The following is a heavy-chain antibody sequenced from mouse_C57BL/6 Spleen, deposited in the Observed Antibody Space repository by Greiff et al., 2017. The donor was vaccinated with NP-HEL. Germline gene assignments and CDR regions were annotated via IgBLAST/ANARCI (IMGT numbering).Heavy chain of an antibody. D-gene: IGHD2-4*01. V-gene: IGHV14-2*01. J-gene: IGHJ4*01. Sequence: EVQLQQSGAELVKPGASVKLSCTASGFNIKDYYMHWVKQRTEQGLEWIGRIDPEAGETKYAPKFQGKGTITADTSSNTAYLQLSSMTSEDTAVYYCAEGDYDLYYYAMDYWGQGTSVTVSS. CDR3: AEGDYDLYYYAMDY. CDR1: GFNIKDYY. CDR2: IDPEAGET.